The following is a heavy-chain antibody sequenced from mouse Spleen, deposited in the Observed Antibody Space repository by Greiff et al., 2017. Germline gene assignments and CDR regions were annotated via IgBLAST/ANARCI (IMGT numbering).Heavy chain of an antibody. D-gene: IGHD2-4*01. Sequence: VQLQQSGPELVKPGASVKISCKASGYSFTGYYMNWVKQSPEKSLEWIGEINPSTGGTTYNQKFKAKATLTVDKSSSTAYMQLKSLTSEDSAVYYCAPFYYDYDGGFAYWGQGTLVTVSA. CDR1: GYSFTGYY. CDR3: APFYYDYDGGFAY. CDR2: INPSTGGT. V-gene: IGHV1-42*01. J-gene: IGHJ3*01.